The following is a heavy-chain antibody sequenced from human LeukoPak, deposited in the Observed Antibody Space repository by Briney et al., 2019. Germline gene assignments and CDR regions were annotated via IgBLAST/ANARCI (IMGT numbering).Heavy chain of an antibody. CDR1: GYSISSGYY. J-gene: IGHJ4*02. V-gene: IGHV4-38-2*02. CDR2: IYHSGST. Sequence: SETLSLTCTVSGYSISSGYYWGWIRQPPGKGLEWIGSIYHSGSTYYNPSLKSRVTISVDTSKNQFSLKLSPVTAADTAVYYCAIDAGYWGQGTLVTVSS. CDR3: AIDAGY.